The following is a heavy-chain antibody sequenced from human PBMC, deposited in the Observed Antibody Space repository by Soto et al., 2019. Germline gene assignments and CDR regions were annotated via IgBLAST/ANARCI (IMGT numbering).Heavy chain of an antibody. D-gene: IGHD2-21*02. CDR2: ISAYNGNT. V-gene: IGHV1-18*01. J-gene: IGHJ4*02. CDR3: ARDLPHCGGDCYSGPLDY. Sequence: ASVKVSCKASGYTFTSYGISWVRQAPGQGLEWMGWISAYNGNTNYAQKLQGRVTMTTDTSTSTAYMELRSLRSDDTAVYYCARDLPHCGGDCYSGPLDYWGKGTLVTVSS. CDR1: GYTFTSYG.